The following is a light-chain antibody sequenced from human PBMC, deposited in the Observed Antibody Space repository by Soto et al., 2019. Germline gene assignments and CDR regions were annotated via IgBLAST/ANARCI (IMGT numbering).Light chain of an antibody. CDR2: DVT. V-gene: IGLV2-14*01. Sequence: QSALTQPASVYGSPGQSITISCTGTSSDIGDYDYVSWYQHLPGKATKLLIFDVTHRPSGVSDRFSGSKSGNTASLAISGVRPEDEADYYCCSYTDIALDVVFGGGTKLTVL. J-gene: IGLJ2*01. CDR3: CSYTDIALDVV. CDR1: SSDIGDYDY.